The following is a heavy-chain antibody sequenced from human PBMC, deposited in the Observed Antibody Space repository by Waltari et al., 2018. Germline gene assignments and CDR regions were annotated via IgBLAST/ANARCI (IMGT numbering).Heavy chain of an antibody. CDR1: GGSFSGYY. D-gene: IGHD2-15*01. V-gene: IGHV4-34*01. Sequence: QVQLQQWGAGLLKPSETLSLTCAVYGGSFSGYYWSWIRQPPGKGLEWIGEINHSGSTSYNPSLKSRVTISVDTSKNQFSLKLSSVTAADTAVYYCARGRGVAGYYGMDVWGQGTTVTVSS. CDR3: ARGRGVAGYYGMDV. J-gene: IGHJ6*02. CDR2: INHSGST.